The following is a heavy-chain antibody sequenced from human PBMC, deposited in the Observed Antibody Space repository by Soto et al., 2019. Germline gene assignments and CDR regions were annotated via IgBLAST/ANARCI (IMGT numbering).Heavy chain of an antibody. Sequence: PGGSLRLSCAASGFTFSSYSMNWVRQAPGKGLEWVSSISSSSSYIYYADSVKGRFTISRDNAKNSLYLQMNSLRAEDTAVYYCARANNREGGWYRGYYGMDVWGQGTTVTVSS. CDR2: ISSSSSYI. CDR3: ARANNREGGWYRGYYGMDV. V-gene: IGHV3-21*01. J-gene: IGHJ6*02. D-gene: IGHD6-19*01. CDR1: GFTFSSYS.